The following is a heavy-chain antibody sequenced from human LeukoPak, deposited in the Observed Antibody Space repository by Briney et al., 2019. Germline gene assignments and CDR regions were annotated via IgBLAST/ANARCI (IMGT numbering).Heavy chain of an antibody. CDR1: GFSFTEWW. V-gene: IGHV3-74*01. Sequence: GGSLRLSCAASGFSFTEWWMQWVRQTPGEGLVWLSHMNGDGSRISYADSAKGRFTISRDNAKNSLYLQMNSLRAEDTAVYYCARAIFGVVIPYDYWGQEPWSPSPQ. D-gene: IGHD3-3*01. J-gene: IGHJ4*01. CDR2: MNGDGSRI. CDR3: ARAIFGVVIPYDY.